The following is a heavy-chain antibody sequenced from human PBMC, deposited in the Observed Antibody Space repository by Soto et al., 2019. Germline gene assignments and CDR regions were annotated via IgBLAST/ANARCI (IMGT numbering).Heavy chain of an antibody. Sequence: QVQLVQSGAEVKKPGSSVKVSCKASGGTFSSYASSWVRQDPGQGLQGMAGIIPIFGTANYAQSFQGRVTITADEPRGTAYMELSSLRSEATAVYYCARYLGVTRHDSFDYWGQGTLVTVSS. D-gene: IGHD3-16*01. CDR2: IIPIFGTA. CDR3: ARYLGVTRHDSFDY. CDR1: GGTFSSYA. J-gene: IGHJ4*02. V-gene: IGHV1-69*01.